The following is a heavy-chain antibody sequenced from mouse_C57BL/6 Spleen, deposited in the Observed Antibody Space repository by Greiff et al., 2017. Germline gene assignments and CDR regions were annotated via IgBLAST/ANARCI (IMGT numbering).Heavy chain of an antibody. CDR1: GYAFSSSW. Sequence: VQLQQSGPELVKPGASVKISCKASGYAFSSSWMNWVKQRPGKGLEWIGRIYPGDGDTNYNGKFKGKATQTADKSSSPAYMQLSSLTSEDSAVYFCAREGKYEEDFDYWGQGTTLTVSS. D-gene: IGHD2-10*02. V-gene: IGHV1-82*01. CDR3: AREGKYEEDFDY. J-gene: IGHJ2*01. CDR2: IYPGDGDT.